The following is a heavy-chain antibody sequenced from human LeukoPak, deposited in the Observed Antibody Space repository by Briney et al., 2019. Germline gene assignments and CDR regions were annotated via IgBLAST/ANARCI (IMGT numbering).Heavy chain of an antibody. CDR2: ISWNSGDI. CDR3: AKGRGVPMTYYAMNV. V-gene: IGHV3-9*01. Sequence: GGSLRLSCVASGFTFDDNAMHWVRQAPGKGLEWVSGISWNSGDIGYADSVKGRFTISRDNAKNSLYLQMNSLRAEDTALYYCAKGRGVPMTYYAMNVWGQGTTVTVSS. D-gene: IGHD3-22*01. J-gene: IGHJ6*02. CDR1: GFTFDDNA.